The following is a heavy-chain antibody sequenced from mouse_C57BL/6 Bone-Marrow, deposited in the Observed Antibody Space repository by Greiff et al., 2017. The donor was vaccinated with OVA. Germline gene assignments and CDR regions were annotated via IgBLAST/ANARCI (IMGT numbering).Heavy chain of an antibody. D-gene: IGHD1-1*01. CDR3: ARRHLIYYYGSSYGDYAMDY. J-gene: IGHJ4*01. Sequence: EVQLQESGGGLVKPGGSLKLSCAASGFTFSDYGMHWVRQAPEKGLEWVAYISSGSSTIYYADTVKGRFTISRDNAKNTLFLQMTSLRSEDTAMYYCARRHLIYYYGSSYGDYAMDYWGQGTSVTVSS. CDR2: ISSGSSTI. V-gene: IGHV5-17*01. CDR1: GFTFSDYG.